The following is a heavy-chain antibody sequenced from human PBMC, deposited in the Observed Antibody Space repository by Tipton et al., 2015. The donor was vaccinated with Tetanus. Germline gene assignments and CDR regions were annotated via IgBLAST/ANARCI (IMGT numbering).Heavy chain of an antibody. V-gene: IGHV1-8*02. Sequence: QLVQSGAEGKKPGASVKVSCKASGYTFTSYGLNWVRKAAGRGIEWMGWLNPKSGSAAYAPRFQGRVTMTTNTSITTAFMEVASLTYEDTAVYYCASGSSIRPGLDVWGHGTSVTVSS. CDR3: ASGSSIRPGLDV. CDR1: GYTFTSYG. J-gene: IGHJ6*02. CDR2: LNPKSGSA. D-gene: IGHD2-2*01.